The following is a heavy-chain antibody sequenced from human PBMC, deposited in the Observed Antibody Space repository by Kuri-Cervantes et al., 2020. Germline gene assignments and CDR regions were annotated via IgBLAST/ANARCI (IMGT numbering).Heavy chain of an antibody. CDR1: GFTFDDYG. Sequence: GGSLRLSCAASGFTFDDYGMSWVRQAPGKGLEWVSGINWNGGSTGYADSVKGRFTISRDNSKNTLYLRMNSLRVEDTAMYYCVREYCSSSSCTFDYWGQGTLVTVSS. D-gene: IGHD2-2*01. J-gene: IGHJ4*02. CDR3: VREYCSSSSCTFDY. CDR2: INWNGGST. V-gene: IGHV3-20*04.